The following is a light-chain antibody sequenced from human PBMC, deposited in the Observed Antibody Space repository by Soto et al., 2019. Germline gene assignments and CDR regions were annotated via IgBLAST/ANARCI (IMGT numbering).Light chain of an antibody. J-gene: IGKJ1*01. CDR1: QSVTSNS. Sequence: EIVLTQSPGTLSLSPGERATLSCRASQSVTSNSLAWFQQIPGHAPRLLIYGASNRATGIPDRFSGSGSGTDFTLTISRLEPEDFAVYYCQQYTGLPRTFGQGTKV. V-gene: IGKV3-20*01. CDR2: GAS. CDR3: QQYTGLPRT.